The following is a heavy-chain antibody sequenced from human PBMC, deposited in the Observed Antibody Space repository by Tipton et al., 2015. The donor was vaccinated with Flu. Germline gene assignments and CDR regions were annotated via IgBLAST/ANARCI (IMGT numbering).Heavy chain of an antibody. CDR1: GDSVSSNSAA. Sequence: LVKPTQTLSLTCAISGDSVSSNSAAWHWIRQSPWRGLEWLGRTYYRPKWYNNYAVSVKSRIIINPDTSKNQFSLHLNSVTPEDTAVYYCARDGGNYGHSYGVDVWGQGTTVTVSS. J-gene: IGHJ6*02. V-gene: IGHV6-1*01. CDR3: ARDGGNYGHSYGVDV. CDR2: TYYRPKWYN. D-gene: IGHD1-7*01.